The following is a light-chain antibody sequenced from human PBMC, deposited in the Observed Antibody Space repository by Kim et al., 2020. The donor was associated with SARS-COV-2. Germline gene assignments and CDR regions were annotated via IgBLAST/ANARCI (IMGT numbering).Light chain of an antibody. CDR3: QQSDASPLT. J-gene: IGKJ4*01. CDR2: EAT. CDR1: QSVSY. Sequence: LSLSPGQRATLTGRASQSVSYLAWYQQRPGQSPRLLMYEATSRATGIPDRFSGSGSGTDFTRTISGLEPEDFQVYYCQQSDASPLTVGGGTKLEI. V-gene: IGKV3-20*01.